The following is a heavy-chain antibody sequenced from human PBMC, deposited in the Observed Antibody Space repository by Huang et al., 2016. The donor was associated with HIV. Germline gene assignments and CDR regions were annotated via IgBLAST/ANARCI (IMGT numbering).Heavy chain of an antibody. CDR1: GFCATRHA. CDR2: IMDNGRTT. CDR3: ARNGGYNFWSGYPTYYFDY. V-gene: IGHV3-48*01. Sequence: DVQLEQSGGGLAQPRESLRLSCLGSGFCATRHALIWVRQPQGKGLEWVSSIMDNGRTTHYADSVKGRFTISRDNVKNLLYLQMDRLRVEDTAIYYCARNGGYNFWSGYPTYYFDYWGEGTLVTVSS. J-gene: IGHJ4*02. D-gene: IGHD3-3*01.